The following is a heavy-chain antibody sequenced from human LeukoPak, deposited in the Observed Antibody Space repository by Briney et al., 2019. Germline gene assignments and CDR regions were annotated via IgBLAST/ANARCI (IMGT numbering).Heavy chain of an antibody. J-gene: IGHJ6*02. CDR1: GYTFTSYG. CDR2: FSAYIGNT. V-gene: IGHV1-18*01. CDR3: ARAGIVVVVAAPVLPYYYYGMDV. D-gene: IGHD2-15*01. Sequence: ASVKASCKASGYTFTSYGISWVRQAPGHGLEWFVWFSAYIGNTNYAQKLQGRVTMTTDTSTSTAYMELRSLRSDDTAVYYCARAGIVVVVAAPVLPYYYYGMDVWGQGTTVTVSS.